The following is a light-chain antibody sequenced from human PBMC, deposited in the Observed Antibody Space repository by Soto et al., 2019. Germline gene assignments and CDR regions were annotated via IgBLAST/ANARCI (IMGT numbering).Light chain of an antibody. Sequence: QSALTQPASVSGSPGQSITISCTGTSSDVGSYNLVSWYQQHPGKAPKLMIYEGSKRPSGVSNRFSGSKSGNTASLTISGLQAEDEADYYCCSYAGSSTLGVFGTGTKLPS. CDR1: SSDVGSYNL. J-gene: IGLJ1*01. CDR2: EGS. CDR3: CSYAGSSTLGV. V-gene: IGLV2-23*03.